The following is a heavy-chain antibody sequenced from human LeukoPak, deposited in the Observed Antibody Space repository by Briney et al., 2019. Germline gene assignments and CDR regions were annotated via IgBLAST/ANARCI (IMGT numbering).Heavy chain of an antibody. J-gene: IGHJ4*02. Sequence: GGSLRLSCAASGFTFSSYWMSWVRQAPGTGLEWVANIKQDGSEKYYVDSVKGRFTISRDNSKNTLYLQMNSLRAEDTAVYYCARDHPMGYFDYWGQGTLVTVSS. V-gene: IGHV3-7*01. CDR3: ARDHPMGYFDY. CDR2: IKQDGSEK. CDR1: GFTFSSYW. D-gene: IGHD5-24*01.